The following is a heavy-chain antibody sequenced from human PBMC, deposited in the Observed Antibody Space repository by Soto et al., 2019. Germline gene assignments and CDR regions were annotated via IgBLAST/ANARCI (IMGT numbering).Heavy chain of an antibody. CDR3: ARYEYVNNFYSYGLDV. CDR1: GYTFTSYY. V-gene: IGHV1-46*01. J-gene: IGHJ6*02. D-gene: IGHD3-16*01. CDR2: INPGGGST. Sequence: ASVKVSCKASGYTFTSYYMHWVRQAPGQGLEWMGIINPGGGSTTYARKFQVRVSMTRDTSTNTVYMELSSLRSEDTAVYYCARYEYVNNFYSYGLDVWGQGTTVTVSS.